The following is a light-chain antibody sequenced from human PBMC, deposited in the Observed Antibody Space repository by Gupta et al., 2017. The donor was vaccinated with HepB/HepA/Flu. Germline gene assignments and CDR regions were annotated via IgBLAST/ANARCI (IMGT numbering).Light chain of an antibody. CDR1: NIGSQS. CDR3: HVWDRSSHHVN. J-gene: IGLJ2*01. Sequence: SYVLTQPPSVSVAPGKPARVTCGGNNIGSQSVHWYRQKPGQAPVLVVYDDNDRPSGIPERFSGSDSGNTATLTISRVEAGDEADYYCHVWDRSSHHVNFGGGTKLTVL. CDR2: DDN. V-gene: IGLV3-21*03.